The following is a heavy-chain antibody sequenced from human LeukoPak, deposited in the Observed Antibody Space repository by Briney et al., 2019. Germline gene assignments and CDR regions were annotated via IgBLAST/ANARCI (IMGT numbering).Heavy chain of an antibody. CDR1: GGSISSSSYY. D-gene: IGHD6-13*01. CDR3: ARHGNRAAAGYNWFDP. CDR2: IYYSGST. V-gene: IGHV4-39*01. J-gene: IGHJ5*02. Sequence: PSETLSLTCTVSGGSISSSSYYWGWIRQPPGKGLEWIGSIYYSGSTYYNPSLKSRVTISVDTSKNHFSPKLSSVTAADTAVYYCARHGNRAAAGYNWFDPWGQGTLVTVSS.